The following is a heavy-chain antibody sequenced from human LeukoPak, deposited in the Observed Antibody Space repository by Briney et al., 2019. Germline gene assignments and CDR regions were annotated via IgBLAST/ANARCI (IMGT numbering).Heavy chain of an antibody. J-gene: IGHJ4*02. Sequence: QPGGSLRLSCAASGFTFSSYGMHWVRQAPGKGLEWVAVIWYGGSNKYYADSVKGRFTISRDNSKNTLYLQMNSLRAEGTAVYYCAGEYNWNRVYWGQGTLVTVSS. V-gene: IGHV3-33*08. CDR2: IWYGGSNK. D-gene: IGHD1-20*01. CDR1: GFTFSSYG. CDR3: AGEYNWNRVY.